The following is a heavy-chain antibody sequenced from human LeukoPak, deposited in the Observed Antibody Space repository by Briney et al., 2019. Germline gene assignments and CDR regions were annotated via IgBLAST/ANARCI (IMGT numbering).Heavy chain of an antibody. D-gene: IGHD3-9*01. Sequence: QPGGSLRLSCAASGFTFSSYGMHWVRQAPGKGLEWVAFIRYDGSNKYYADSVKGRFTISRDNSKNTLYLQMNSLRAEDTALYYCARGSTHYDVLTGYHYYFDYWGQGTLVTVSS. CDR1: GFTFSSYG. V-gene: IGHV3-30*02. CDR2: IRYDGSNK. CDR3: ARGSTHYDVLTGYHYYFDY. J-gene: IGHJ4*02.